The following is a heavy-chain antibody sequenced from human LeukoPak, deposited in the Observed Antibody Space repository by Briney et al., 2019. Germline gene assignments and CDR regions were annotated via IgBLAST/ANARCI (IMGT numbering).Heavy chain of an antibody. V-gene: IGHV4-39*07. J-gene: IGHJ4*02. D-gene: IGHD5/OR15-5a*01. CDR3: ARTRGRVSKTDFDS. Sequence: SETLSLTCTVSGASISSDDYFWGWIRQPPGKGLEWIATIYYSGNTYYNPSRSSRATISADSSKNQSSLRLRSVTAADAAVYFCARTRGRVSKTDFDSWGQGTLVTVSS. CDR1: GASISSDDYF. CDR2: IYYSGNT.